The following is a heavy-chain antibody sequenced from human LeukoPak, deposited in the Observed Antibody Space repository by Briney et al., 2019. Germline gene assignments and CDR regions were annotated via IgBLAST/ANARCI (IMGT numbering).Heavy chain of an antibody. D-gene: IGHD1-1*01. CDR1: GFSVSNKY. CDR2: ISSTGSHI. J-gene: IGHJ4*02. V-gene: IGHV3-21*01. Sequence: PGESLRLSCAASGFSVSNKYMSWVRQAPGKGLEWVSSISSTGSHIYYADSVKGRFTISRDNAKNSLYLQMSSLRAEDTAVYYCARDLISDPKHQLVTFDYWGQGTLVTVSS. CDR3: ARDLISDPKHQLVTFDY.